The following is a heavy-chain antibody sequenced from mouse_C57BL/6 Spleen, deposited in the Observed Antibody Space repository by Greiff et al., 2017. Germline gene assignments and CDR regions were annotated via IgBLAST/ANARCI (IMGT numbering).Heavy chain of an antibody. Sequence: QVQLQQPGAELVKPGASVKLSCKASGYTFTSYWMHWVKLRPGQGLEWIGMIHPNSGSTNYNEKFKSKATLTVDKSSSTAYMQLSSLTSEDSAVYYGARSALTGTAYFDYWGQGTTLTVSS. D-gene: IGHD4-1*01. J-gene: IGHJ2*01. CDR3: ARSALTGTAYFDY. CDR2: IHPNSGST. V-gene: IGHV1-64*01. CDR1: GYTFTSYW.